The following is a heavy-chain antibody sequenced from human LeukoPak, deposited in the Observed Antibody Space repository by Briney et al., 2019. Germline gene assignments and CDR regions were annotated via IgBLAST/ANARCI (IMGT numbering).Heavy chain of an antibody. V-gene: IGHV4-39*02. CDR1: GDSISRSTYY. CDR3: ARSSGTGTFSY. D-gene: IGHD6-25*01. Sequence: PSETLSLTCTVSGDSISRSTYYWAWIRQPPGKGLEWIGSVYYGRSPYFNPSLESRATISVDTSKNHFSLKMSSVTAADTAVYYCARSSGTGTFSYWGQGALVTVSS. CDR2: VYYGRSP. J-gene: IGHJ4*02.